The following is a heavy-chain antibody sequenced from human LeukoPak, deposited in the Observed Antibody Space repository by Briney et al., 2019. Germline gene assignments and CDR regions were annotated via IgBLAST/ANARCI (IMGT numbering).Heavy chain of an antibody. J-gene: IGHJ4*02. CDR1: GGSISSGDYY. Sequence: SETLSLTCTVSGGSISSGDYYWSWIRQPPGKGLEWIGYIYYSGSTYYNPSLKSRVTISVDSSKNQSSLKLSSVTAADTAVYYCARVGSYLNFDYWGQGTLVTVSS. D-gene: IGHD1-26*01. V-gene: IGHV4-30-4*08. CDR2: IYYSGST. CDR3: ARVGSYLNFDY.